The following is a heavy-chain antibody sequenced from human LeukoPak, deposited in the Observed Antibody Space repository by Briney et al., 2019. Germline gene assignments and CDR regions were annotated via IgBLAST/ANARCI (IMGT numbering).Heavy chain of an antibody. CDR2: INSDGSST. J-gene: IGHJ5*02. V-gene: IGHV3-74*01. CDR3: TTSPGWFDP. D-gene: IGHD1-14*01. Sequence: TGGSLRLSCAASGFSLSTYWMSWVRQAPGKGLVWVSRINSDGSSTSYADSVKGRFTISRDNAKNTLYLQMSSLRAEDTAVYYCTTSPGWFDPWGQGTLVTVSS. CDR1: GFSLSTYW.